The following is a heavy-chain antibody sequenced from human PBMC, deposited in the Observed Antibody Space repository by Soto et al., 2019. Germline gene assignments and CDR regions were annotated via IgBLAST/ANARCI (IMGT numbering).Heavy chain of an antibody. J-gene: IGHJ4*02. CDR1: GFTFSSYS. Sequence: GGSLRLSCAASGFTFSSYSMNWVRQAPGKGLEWVSSISSSSSYIYYADSVKGRFTISRDNAKNSLYLQMNSLRAEDTAVYYCARDWEGGSYVHFDYWGLGTLVTVSS. CDR3: ARDWEGGSYVHFDY. V-gene: IGHV3-21*01. CDR2: ISSSSSYI. D-gene: IGHD1-26*01.